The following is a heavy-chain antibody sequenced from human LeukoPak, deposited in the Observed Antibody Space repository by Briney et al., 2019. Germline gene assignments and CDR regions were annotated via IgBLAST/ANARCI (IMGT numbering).Heavy chain of an antibody. D-gene: IGHD1-1*01. CDR3: VRERWNDSGYFDY. Sequence: GGSLRLSCAASGFPFSGYGMYWVRQAPGKGLEWVAVAYGDGSSQYYADSVKGRFTISRDNSKNTLYLQMNSLRAEDTAVYYCVRERWNDSGYFDYWGQGTLVTVSS. V-gene: IGHV3-33*01. J-gene: IGHJ4*02. CDR2: AYGDGSSQ. CDR1: GFPFSGYG.